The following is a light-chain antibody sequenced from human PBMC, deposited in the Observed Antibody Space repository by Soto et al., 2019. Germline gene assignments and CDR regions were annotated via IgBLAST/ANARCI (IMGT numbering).Light chain of an antibody. CDR3: QQRSNWPSLT. CDR2: DAS. V-gene: IGKV3-11*01. CDR1: QSFTGTS. J-gene: IGKJ4*01. Sequence: IVLTQSPATLSLSPGKRATLSCRASQSFTGTSLAWYQHKPGQPPRLLIYDASNSATGVPARFSGSGSGTDFTLTISSLEPEDFAVYYCQQRSNWPSLTFGGGTKVEIK.